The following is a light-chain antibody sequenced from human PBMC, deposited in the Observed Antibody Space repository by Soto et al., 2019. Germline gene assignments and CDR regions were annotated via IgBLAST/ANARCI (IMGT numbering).Light chain of an antibody. CDR3: LQDYDYPLT. V-gene: IGKV1-6*01. CDR2: AAS. CDR1: QGIKND. Sequence: AIQMTLSPSSLSASVGDRVTITCRASQGIKNDLGWYQQKPGKAPKLLIYAASSLQSGVPSRFSGSGSGTDFTLTISSLQPEDFATYYCLQDYDYPLTFSQGTKVEIK. J-gene: IGKJ1*01.